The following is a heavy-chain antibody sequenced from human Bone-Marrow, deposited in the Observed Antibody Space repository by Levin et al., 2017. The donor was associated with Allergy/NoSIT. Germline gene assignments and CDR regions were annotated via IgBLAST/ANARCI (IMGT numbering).Heavy chain of an antibody. CDR3: ARGLHYSASGNDYTGGFYYLDV. Sequence: PSETLSLTCAVYGGSFSGFYWSWIRQSPGKGLEWIGEINHSGSTNYNPSLKSRVSISVRASKNQFSLEVDSMTAADMAVYYCARGLHYSASGNDYTGGFYYLDVWGKGTTVTVSS. V-gene: IGHV4-34*01. CDR2: INHSGST. D-gene: IGHD3-10*01. CDR1: GGSFSGFY. J-gene: IGHJ6*03.